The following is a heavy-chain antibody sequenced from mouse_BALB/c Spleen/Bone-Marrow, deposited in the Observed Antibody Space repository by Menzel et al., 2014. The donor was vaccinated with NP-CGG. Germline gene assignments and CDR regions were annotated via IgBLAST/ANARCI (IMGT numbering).Heavy chain of an antibody. V-gene: IGHV1-7*01. CDR2: INPSTGYT. J-gene: IGHJ4*01. CDR1: GYTFTSYW. D-gene: IGHD2-10*02. CDR3: ARMGVWG. Sequence: VKLVESGAELAKPGASVKMPCKASGYTFTSYWMHWVKQRPGQGLEWIGYINPSTGYTEYNQKFKDKATLTADKSSSTAYTQLSSLTSEDSAVYYCARMGVWGWGQGTSVTVSS.